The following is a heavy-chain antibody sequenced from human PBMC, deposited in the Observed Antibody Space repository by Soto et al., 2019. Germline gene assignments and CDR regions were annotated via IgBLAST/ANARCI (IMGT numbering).Heavy chain of an antibody. Sequence: QVQLVQSGTEVKKPGASVKVSCKASGFTFTSYGITWVRQAPGQGLEWMGWISAHNGNTNYAQKLQGRVTMTTDTSTRTAYVELRSLRADDTAIDYCARGMAAGGELDYWGQGTLVTVSS. J-gene: IGHJ4*02. CDR1: GFTFTSYG. V-gene: IGHV1-18*01. CDR3: ARGMAAGGELDY. CDR2: ISAHNGNT. D-gene: IGHD6-13*01.